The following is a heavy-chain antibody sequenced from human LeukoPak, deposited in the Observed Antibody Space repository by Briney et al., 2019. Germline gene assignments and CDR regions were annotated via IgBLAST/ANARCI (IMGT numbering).Heavy chain of an antibody. Sequence: SVKVSCKASGGTFSSYAISWVRQAPGQGLEWMGGIIPIFGTANYAQKFQGRVTITADKSTSTAYMELSSLRSEDTAVYYCATRYCSGGSCYPDHYFDYWGQGTLVTVSS. CDR1: GGTFSSYA. D-gene: IGHD2-15*01. J-gene: IGHJ4*02. CDR2: IIPIFGTA. CDR3: ATRYCSGGSCYPDHYFDY. V-gene: IGHV1-69*06.